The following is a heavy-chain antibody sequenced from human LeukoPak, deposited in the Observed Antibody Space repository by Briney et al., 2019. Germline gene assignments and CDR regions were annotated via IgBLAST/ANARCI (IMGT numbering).Heavy chain of an antibody. CDR3: ASDGTSTDDY. V-gene: IGHV1-18*01. CDR2: ISGNNDNP. Sequence: ASVKVSCKASGYTFSNFGISWVRQAPGQGLEWMGWISGNNDNPNYGQKFQGRFTVTTDSSTNTAYMELRNLRSDDTAVYYCASDGTSTDDYWGQGTLVTVSS. CDR1: GYTFSNFG. D-gene: IGHD2-2*01. J-gene: IGHJ4*02.